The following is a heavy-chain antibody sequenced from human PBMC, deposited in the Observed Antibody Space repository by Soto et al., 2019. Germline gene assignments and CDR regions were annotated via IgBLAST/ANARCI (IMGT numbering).Heavy chain of an antibody. J-gene: IGHJ6*02. CDR1: GGTVRTYG. V-gene: IGHV1-3*01. CDR3: ARDPNDSSAYYHHYYYGMDV. Sequence: ASVKVSCKASGGTVRTYGIHWVRQAPGQRLEWTGWINAGNGNTKYSEKFQGRVTITRDTSASTAYLELSSLRSEDTAVYYCARDPNDSSAYYHHYYYGMDVWGQGTTVTVSS. D-gene: IGHD3-22*01. CDR2: INAGNGNT.